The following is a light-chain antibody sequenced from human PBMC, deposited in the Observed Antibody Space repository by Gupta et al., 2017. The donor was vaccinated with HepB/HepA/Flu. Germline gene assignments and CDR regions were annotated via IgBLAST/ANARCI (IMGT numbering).Light chain of an antibody. J-gene: IGKJ4*01. CDR3: QQYNSCPGA. CDR1: QSVLYSSNDENY. CDR2: WAS. V-gene: IGKV4-1*01. Sequence: DIVIPHSPDSLAVSLGEGATIHFKSSQSVLYSSNDENYLAWYQQKPGQPPKLLIYWASFRKTGVPDRFSGSGSGTDFTLTISSLQSEDVAVYYCQQYNSCPGAFGGGTKVEIK.